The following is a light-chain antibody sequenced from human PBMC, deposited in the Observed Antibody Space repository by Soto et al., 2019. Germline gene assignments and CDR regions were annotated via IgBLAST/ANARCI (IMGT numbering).Light chain of an antibody. J-gene: IGKJ4*01. V-gene: IGKV1-12*01. CDR1: QGISSW. CDR3: QQANSFPLT. Sequence: DIQMTQSPSSVSASVGDRVSITCRASQGISSWLAWYQQKPGRAPKLLIYTGSSLQSEVPSSFSGTGSGTDFTLTISSLQPEDVATCYCQQANSFPLTFGGGTKVEVK. CDR2: TGS.